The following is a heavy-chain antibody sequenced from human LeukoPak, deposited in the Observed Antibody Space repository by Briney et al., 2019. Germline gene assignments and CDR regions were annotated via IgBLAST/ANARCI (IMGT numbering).Heavy chain of an antibody. CDR2: IYYSGST. D-gene: IGHD2-21*02. V-gene: IGHV4-59*01. Sequence: SDTLSLTCTVSGGSISSYYWSWIRQPPGKGLEWIGYIYYSGSTNYNPSLKSRVTISVDTSKNQFSLKLSSVTAADTAVYYCARDPVTAGYYYGMDVWGQGTTVTVSS. CDR3: ARDPVTAGYYYGMDV. J-gene: IGHJ6*02. CDR1: GGSISSYY.